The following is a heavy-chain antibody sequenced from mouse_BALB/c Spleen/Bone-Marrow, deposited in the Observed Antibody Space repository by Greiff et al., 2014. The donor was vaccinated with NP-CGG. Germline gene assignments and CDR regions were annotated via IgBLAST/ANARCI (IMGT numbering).Heavy chain of an antibody. Sequence: EVQLQQSGGGLVKPGGSLKLSCAASGFAFSSYDMSWVRRTPEKRLEWVAYISHGGGTTYYSDTVKGRFTISRDNAKNTLYLQMSSLKSEDTAIYYCTRHGGYYPYYYAMDYWGQGTSVTVSS. V-gene: IGHV5-12-1*01. J-gene: IGHJ4*01. CDR1: GFAFSSYD. D-gene: IGHD2-3*01. CDR3: TRHGGYYPYYYAMDY. CDR2: ISHGGGTT.